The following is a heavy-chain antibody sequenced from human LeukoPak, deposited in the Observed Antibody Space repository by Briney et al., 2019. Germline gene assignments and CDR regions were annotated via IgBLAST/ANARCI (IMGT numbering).Heavy chain of an antibody. CDR1: GYTFTSYG. D-gene: IGHD4-17*01. CDR3: ARLKNYGDYGY. V-gene: IGHV1-18*01. Sequence: ASVKVSCKASGYTFTSYGIIWVRQAPGQGLEWMGWIYSYNGNTNYAQKFQGRVTMTTDTSPSIAYMELRSLTSDDTAVYYCARLKNYGDYGYWGQGTLVTVSS. CDR2: IYSYNGNT. J-gene: IGHJ4*02.